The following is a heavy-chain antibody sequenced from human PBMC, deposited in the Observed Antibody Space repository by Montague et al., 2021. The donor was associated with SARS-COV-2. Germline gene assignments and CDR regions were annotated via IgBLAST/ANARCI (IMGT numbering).Heavy chain of an antibody. CDR3: ARGRTVTTFYYYYYYGMDV. CDR1: GGSFSGYY. D-gene: IGHD4-17*01. V-gene: IGHV4-34*01. Sequence: ETLSLTCAVYGGSFSGYYWSWIRQPPGKGLEWIGEINHSGSTNXNPSLKGRVTISVDTSKNQFSLKLSSVTAADTAVYYCARGRTVTTFYYYYYYGMDVWGQGTTVTVSS. J-gene: IGHJ6*02. CDR2: INHSGST.